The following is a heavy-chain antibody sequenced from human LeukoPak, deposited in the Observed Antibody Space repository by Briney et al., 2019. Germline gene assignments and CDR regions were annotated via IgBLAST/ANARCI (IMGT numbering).Heavy chain of an antibody. D-gene: IGHD6-13*01. Sequence: GGSLRLSCAASGFTFSTHGMHWVRQAPGKGLEWVAVISFDGTKKSYADAVMGRFTISRDNYENTLDLQMNSLTGEDTAVYFWARDHVDSSSWSQYFDLWGRGALVTVSS. CDR2: ISFDGTKK. V-gene: IGHV3-30*03. CDR1: GFTFSTHG. CDR3: ARDHVDSSSWSQYFDL. J-gene: IGHJ2*01.